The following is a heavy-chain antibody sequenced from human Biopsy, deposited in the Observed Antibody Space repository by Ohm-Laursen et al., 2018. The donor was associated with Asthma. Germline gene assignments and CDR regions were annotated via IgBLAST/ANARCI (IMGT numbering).Heavy chain of an antibody. CDR3: ARTYYDFLTGQVKDVFGV. Sequence: SSVKVSCKASGYNFISFAIHWVRQAPGQMLEWMGWVNTGNGDTKYSQKFQGRVTITRDTSASTAYMELRSLRSEDTATYYCARTYYDFLTGQVKDVFGVWGQGTMVTVSS. CDR2: VNTGNGDT. J-gene: IGHJ3*01. D-gene: IGHD3-9*01. V-gene: IGHV1-3*04. CDR1: GYNFISFA.